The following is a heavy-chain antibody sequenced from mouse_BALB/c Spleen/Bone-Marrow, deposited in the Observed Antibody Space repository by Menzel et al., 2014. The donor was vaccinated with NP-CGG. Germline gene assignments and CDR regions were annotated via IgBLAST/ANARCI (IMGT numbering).Heavy chain of an antibody. D-gene: IGHD3-1*01. CDR1: GFTFSSFG. CDR2: ISSGSSTI. CDR3: ARGAARATWFAY. V-gene: IGHV5-17*02. J-gene: IGHJ3*01. Sequence: VQLVESGGGLVQPGGSRKLSCAASGFTFSSFGMHWVRQAPEKGLEWVAYISSGSSTIYYADTVKGRFTISRDNPKNXLFLQMTSLRSEDTAMYYCARGAARATWFAYWGQGTLVTVSA.